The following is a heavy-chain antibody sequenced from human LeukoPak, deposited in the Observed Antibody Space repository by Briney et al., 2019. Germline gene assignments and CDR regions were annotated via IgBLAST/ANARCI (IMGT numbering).Heavy chain of an antibody. V-gene: IGHV1-8*01. CDR3: ARRIAAAGTTLGY. CDR1: GYTVTSYD. CDR2: MSPNSGNT. D-gene: IGHD6-13*01. Sequence: ASVKVSCKASGYTVTSYDINWGRRATGQGLEWMGWMSPNSGNTGAAQKSQRRVTMTRNTSISTAYMELNSLISEDTAVYFCARRIAAAGTTLGYWGQGTLVTVSS. J-gene: IGHJ4*02.